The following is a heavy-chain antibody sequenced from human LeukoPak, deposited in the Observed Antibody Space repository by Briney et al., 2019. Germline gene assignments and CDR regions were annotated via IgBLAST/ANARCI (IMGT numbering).Heavy chain of an antibody. CDR3: ARHPWVEQWPKFDY. V-gene: IGHV5-10-1*01. Sequence: GESPKISCKGSGYSFTSYWISWVRQMPGKGLEWMGRIDPSDSYTTYSPSFQGHVTISADKSISTAYLQWSSLKASDTAMYYCARHPWVEQWPKFDYWGQGTLVTVSS. D-gene: IGHD6-19*01. J-gene: IGHJ4*02. CDR1: GYSFTSYW. CDR2: IDPSDSYT.